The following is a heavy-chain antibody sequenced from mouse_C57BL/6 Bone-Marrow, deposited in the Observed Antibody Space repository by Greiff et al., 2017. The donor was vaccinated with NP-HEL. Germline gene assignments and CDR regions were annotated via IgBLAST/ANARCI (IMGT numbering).Heavy chain of an antibody. Sequence: VQLQQPGAELVKPGASVKLSCKASGYTFTSYWMQWVKQRPGQGLEWIGEIDPSDSYTTYNQKFKGKATLTVDTSSSTAYMQLSSLTSEDSAVYYCARSPYYYGSPFAYWGQGTLVTVS. CDR2: IDPSDSYT. CDR1: GYTFTSYW. CDR3: ARSPYYYGSPFAY. J-gene: IGHJ3*01. D-gene: IGHD1-1*01. V-gene: IGHV1-50*01.